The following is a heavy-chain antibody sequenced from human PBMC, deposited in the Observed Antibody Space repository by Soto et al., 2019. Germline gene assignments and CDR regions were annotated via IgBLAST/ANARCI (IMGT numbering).Heavy chain of an antibody. J-gene: IGHJ6*02. CDR2: IYYSGST. Sequence: PSETLSLTCTVSGGSISSYYWGWIRQPPGKGLEWIGYIYYSGSTNYNPSLKSRVTISVDTSKNQFSLKLSSVTAADTAVYYCARDKDPRGPYYGMDVWGQGTTVTVSS. D-gene: IGHD2-15*01. CDR1: GGSISSYY. CDR3: ARDKDPRGPYYGMDV. V-gene: IGHV4-59*01.